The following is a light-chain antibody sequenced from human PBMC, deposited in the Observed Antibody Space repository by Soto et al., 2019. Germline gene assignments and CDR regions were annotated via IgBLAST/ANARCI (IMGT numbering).Light chain of an antibody. CDR2: GVN. V-gene: IGLV2-14*01. CDR3: SSFSSSSTPYV. CDR1: SSDVGGYKY. Sequence: QAVVTQPASVSGSPGQSITISCTGTSSDVGGYKYVSWYQQHPGKAPKLMIFGVNSRPSGVSNRFSGSKSGNTASLTISGLRAEDEADYYCSSFSSSSTPYVFGTGTKVTVL. J-gene: IGLJ1*01.